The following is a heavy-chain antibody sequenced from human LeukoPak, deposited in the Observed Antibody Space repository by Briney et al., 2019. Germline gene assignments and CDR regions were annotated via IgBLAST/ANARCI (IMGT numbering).Heavy chain of an antibody. J-gene: IGHJ3*02. CDR2: ISAYNGNT. Sequence: ASVKVSCKASGYTFTSYGISWVRQAPGQGLEWMGWISAYNGNTNYAQKLQGRVTMTTDTSTSTAYMELRSLRSDDTAVYYCARDRGYCSSTSCYAGDAFDIWGQGTMVTVSS. CDR1: GYTFTSYG. D-gene: IGHD2-2*01. CDR3: ARDRGYCSSTSCYAGDAFDI. V-gene: IGHV1-18*01.